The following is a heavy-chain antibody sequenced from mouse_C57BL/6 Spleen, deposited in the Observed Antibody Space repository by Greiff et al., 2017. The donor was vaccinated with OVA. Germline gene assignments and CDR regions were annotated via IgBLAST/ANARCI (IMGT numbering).Heavy chain of an antibody. CDR3: ARDYYGSSPDWYFDV. V-gene: IGHV1-82*01. CDR2: IYPGDGDT. Sequence: VQRVESGPELVKPGASVKLSCKASGYAFSSSWMNWVKQTPGKGLEWIGRIYPGDGDTNYTGKFKGKVTLTADKSSSTAYMQLSSLTSEDSAVYFWARDYYGSSPDWYFDVWGTGTTVTVSS. D-gene: IGHD1-1*01. CDR1: GYAFSSSW. J-gene: IGHJ1*03.